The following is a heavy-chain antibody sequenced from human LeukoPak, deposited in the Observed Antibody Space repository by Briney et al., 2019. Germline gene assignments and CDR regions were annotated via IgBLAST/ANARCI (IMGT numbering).Heavy chain of an antibody. D-gene: IGHD6-19*01. J-gene: IGHJ4*02. CDR2: INQDGSET. CDR3: AKDNRRHYTSGPNPDSLH. Sequence: GESPRLSCAASGFTFSNHWMSWFRQVPGKGLEWVANINQDGSETNYADSVKGRFTISRDNAKNSLYLQMNSLRVEDTAFYYCAKDNRRHYTSGPNPDSLHWGQGALVTVSS. V-gene: IGHV3-7*03. CDR1: GFTFSNHW.